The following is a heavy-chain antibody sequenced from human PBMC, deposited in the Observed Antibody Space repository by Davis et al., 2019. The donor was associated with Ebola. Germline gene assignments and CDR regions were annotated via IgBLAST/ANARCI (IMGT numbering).Heavy chain of an antibody. CDR1: GGSISSGRYH. D-gene: IGHD2-15*01. CDR2: IYYSGST. CDR3: ARAGGRSHYIHWFDP. Sequence: PSQTLSPTCTLSGGSISSGRYHWSWLRQPAGKGLEWIGYIYYSGSTNYNPSLKSRVTISVDTSKNQFSLKLSSVTAADTAVYYCARAGGRSHYIHWFDPWGRGTLVTVSS. J-gene: IGHJ5*02. V-gene: IGHV4-61*10.